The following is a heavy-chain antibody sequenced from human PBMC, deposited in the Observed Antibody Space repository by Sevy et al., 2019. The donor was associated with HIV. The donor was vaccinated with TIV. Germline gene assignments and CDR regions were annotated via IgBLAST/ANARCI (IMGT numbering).Heavy chain of an antibody. V-gene: IGHV3-15*07. CDR2: IKSKTDGGTT. CDR3: TTDVTIFGVVTLRYYFDY. Sequence: GGSLRLSCAASGFTFSNAWMNWVRQAPGKGLEWVGRIKSKTDGGTTDYAALVKGRFTISRDDSKNTLYLQMNSLKTEDTAVYYCTTDVTIFGVVTLRYYFDYWGQGTLVTVSS. CDR1: GFTFSNAW. D-gene: IGHD3-3*01. J-gene: IGHJ4*02.